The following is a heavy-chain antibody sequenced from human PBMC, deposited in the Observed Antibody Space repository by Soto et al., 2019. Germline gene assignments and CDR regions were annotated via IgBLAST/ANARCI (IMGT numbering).Heavy chain of an antibody. Sequence: ASVKVSCKASGGTFSSYAISWVRQAPGQGLEWMGGIIAIFGTANYAQKFQGRVTITADKSTSTAYMELSSLRSEDTAVYYCAREGYSSGANWFDPWGQGTLVTVPS. D-gene: IGHD6-19*01. J-gene: IGHJ5*02. V-gene: IGHV1-69*06. CDR3: AREGYSSGANWFDP. CDR1: GGTFSSYA. CDR2: IIAIFGTA.